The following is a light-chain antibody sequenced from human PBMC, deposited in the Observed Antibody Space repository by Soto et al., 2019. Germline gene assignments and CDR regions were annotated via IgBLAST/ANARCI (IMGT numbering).Light chain of an antibody. CDR1: QSISSW. Sequence: DIQMTQSLSTLPDSVGERVTFPCRASQSISSWLAWYQQKPGKAPKLLIYDASSLESGVPSRFSGSGSGTEFTLTISSLQPDDFATYYCQQYNSYSETVGQGTKVDIK. CDR3: QQYNSYSET. V-gene: IGKV1-5*01. J-gene: IGKJ1*01. CDR2: DAS.